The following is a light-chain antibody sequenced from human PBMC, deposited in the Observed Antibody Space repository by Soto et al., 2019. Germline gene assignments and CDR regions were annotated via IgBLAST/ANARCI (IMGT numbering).Light chain of an antibody. CDR1: QSVGIN. V-gene: IGKV3-15*01. J-gene: IGKJ1*01. CDR3: QQYDTGPRL. Sequence: EIVMTQPPATLSVSPGERATLSCRASQSVGINLAWYQHKRGQSPRLLIYGASTRATGLPARFSGSGSGKDFTLTISSLQFEVFAFYNCQQYDTGPRLFAKGTKV. CDR2: GAS.